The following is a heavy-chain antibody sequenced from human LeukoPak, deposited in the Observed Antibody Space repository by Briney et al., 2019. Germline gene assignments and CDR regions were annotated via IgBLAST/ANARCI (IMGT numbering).Heavy chain of an antibody. D-gene: IGHD6-19*01. CDR1: GGSISSGDYY. CDR2: IYYSGST. J-gene: IGHJ4*02. Sequence: TLSLTCTVSGGSISSGDYYWSWIRPPPGKGLEWIGYIYYSGSTYYNPSLKSRVTISVDTSKNQFSLKLSSVTAADTAVYYCARVSGWYSYFDYWGQGTLVTVSS. V-gene: IGHV4-30-4*08. CDR3: ARVSGWYSYFDY.